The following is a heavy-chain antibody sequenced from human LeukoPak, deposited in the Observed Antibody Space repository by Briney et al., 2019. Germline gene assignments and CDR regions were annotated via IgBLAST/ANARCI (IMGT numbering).Heavy chain of an antibody. CDR3: ARGSSSWYGYQDY. D-gene: IGHD6-13*01. CDR2: IYYSGST. CDR1: GGSISSGGYY. V-gene: IGHV4-31*03. J-gene: IGHJ4*02. Sequence: SETLSLTCTVSGGSISSGGYYWSWIRQHPGKGLEWIGYIYYSGSTYYNPSLKSRVTISVDMSKNQFSLKLSSVTATDTAVYYCARGSSSWYGYQDYWGQGTLVTVSS.